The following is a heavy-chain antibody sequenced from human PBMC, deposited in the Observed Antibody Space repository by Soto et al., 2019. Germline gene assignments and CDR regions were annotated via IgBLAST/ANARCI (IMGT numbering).Heavy chain of an antibody. J-gene: IGHJ5*02. Sequence: SETLSLTCTVSGGSVGSSAYYWGWIRQPPGKGLEYIGNIYYTGTTTYNAALKSRVTTSVDRSKNQISLRLTSVTAADTAVYYCARREYATSPLDPWGQGTLVTVSS. CDR2: IYYTGTT. V-gene: IGHV4-39*01. D-gene: IGHD2-2*01. CDR1: GGSVGSSAYY. CDR3: ARREYATSPLDP.